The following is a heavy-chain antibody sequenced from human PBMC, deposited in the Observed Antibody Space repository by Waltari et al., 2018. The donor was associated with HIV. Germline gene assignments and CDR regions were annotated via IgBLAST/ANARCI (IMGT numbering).Heavy chain of an antibody. J-gene: IGHJ3*02. D-gene: IGHD3-9*01. CDR3: ARLDWGNKAFDI. V-gene: IGHV6-1*01. CDR2: TYYNSKWYN. Sequence: VQLQQSGPGLVKASQTLPLTCAIPGDSVSSHNGAWNWSRQSPSRGLEWLGRTYYNSKWYNDYALSVKSRISINPDTSKNQVSLQLNSVTPEDTAVYYCARLDWGNKAFDIWGQGTMVTVSS. CDR1: GDSVSSHNGA.